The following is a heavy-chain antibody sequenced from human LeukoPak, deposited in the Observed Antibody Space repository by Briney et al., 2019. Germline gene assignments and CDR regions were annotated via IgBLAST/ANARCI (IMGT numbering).Heavy chain of an antibody. CDR1: GFTFSSYV. J-gene: IGHJ4*02. CDR2: ISYDGSNK. CDR3: AKDRSVTYYFDY. V-gene: IGHV3-30*18. D-gene: IGHD4-17*01. Sequence: PGRSLRLSCAASGFTFSSYVMHWVREAPGKGLEWVAVISYDGSNKYYADSVKGRFTTSRDNSKNTLYLQMNSLRAEDTAVYYCAKDRSVTYYFDYWGQGTLVTVSS.